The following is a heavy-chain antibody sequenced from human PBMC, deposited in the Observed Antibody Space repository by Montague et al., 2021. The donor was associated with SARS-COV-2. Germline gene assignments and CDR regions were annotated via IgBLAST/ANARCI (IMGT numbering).Heavy chain of an antibody. CDR1: GGSITNNIDY. V-gene: IGHV4-39*02. D-gene: IGHD3-22*01. Sequence: SETLSLTCTVSGGSITNNIDYWAWIRQPPGKGLEWIGSIYYTGNTYYNPSLKSRVTISVVTSKNHLTLKLSSVTAADTAVYYCARLKRYIDSCGSPSAFDFWGQGTMVTVSS. J-gene: IGHJ3*01. CDR2: IYYTGNT. CDR3: ARLKRYIDSCGSPSAFDF.